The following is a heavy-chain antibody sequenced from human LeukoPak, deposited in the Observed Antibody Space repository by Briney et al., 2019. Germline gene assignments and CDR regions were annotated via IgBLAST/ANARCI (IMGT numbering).Heavy chain of an antibody. J-gene: IGHJ4*02. V-gene: IGHV1-2*02. CDR2: INPNNGGT. D-gene: IGHD6-13*01. CDR3: VRTTYGSTWSFDY. Sequence: SVKVSCKASGYTFTGSWLHWVRQAPGQGLEWMGWINPNNGGTNYAQKFQGRVTMTRATSTNTAYMELSSLRSDDTAVYYCVRTTYGSTWSFDYWGQGTLVTVSS. CDR1: GYTFTGSW.